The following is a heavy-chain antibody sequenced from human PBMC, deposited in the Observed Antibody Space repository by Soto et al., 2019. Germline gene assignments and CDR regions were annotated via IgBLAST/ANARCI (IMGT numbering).Heavy chain of an antibody. Sequence: KVSCKASGGTFSSYAISWVRQAPGQGLEWMGGIIPIFGTANYAQKFQGRVTITADESTSTAYMELSSLRSEDTAVYYCARDSAVYSNYDLGYYYYGMDVWGQGTTVTVSS. J-gene: IGHJ6*02. CDR1: GGTFSSYA. D-gene: IGHD4-4*01. V-gene: IGHV1-69*01. CDR3: ARDSAVYSNYDLGYYYYGMDV. CDR2: IIPIFGTA.